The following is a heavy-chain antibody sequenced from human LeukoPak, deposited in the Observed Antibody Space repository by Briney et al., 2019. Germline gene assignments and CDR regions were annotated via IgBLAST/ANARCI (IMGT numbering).Heavy chain of an antibody. CDR3: ARGVVHDFWSGYLPDDAFDI. V-gene: IGHV1-69*05. CDR1: GGTFNSYA. J-gene: IGHJ3*02. Sequence: AASVKVSCKASGGTFNSYAISWVRQAPGQGLEWMGRIIPIFGTANYAQKFQGRVTITTDESTSTAYMELSSLRSGDTAVYYCARGVVHDFWSGYLPDDAFDIWGQGTMVTVSS. D-gene: IGHD3-3*01. CDR2: IIPIFGTA.